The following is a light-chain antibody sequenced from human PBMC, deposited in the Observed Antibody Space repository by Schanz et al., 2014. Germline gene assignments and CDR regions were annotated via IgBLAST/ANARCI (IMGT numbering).Light chain of an antibody. V-gene: IGLV2-14*01. Sequence: QSVLTQPASVSGSPGQSITISCTGTSSDIGGYNYVSWYQQHPGKAPKLMIYDVSNRPSGVSNRFSGSKSGNTASLTVSGLYAVDEADYYCSSYAVSNKSVVFGGGTQLTVL. CDR3: SSYAVSNKSVV. CDR1: SSDIGGYNY. J-gene: IGLJ2*01. CDR2: DVS.